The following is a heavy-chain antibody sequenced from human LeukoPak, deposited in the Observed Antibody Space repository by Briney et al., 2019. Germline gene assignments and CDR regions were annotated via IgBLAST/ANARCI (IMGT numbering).Heavy chain of an antibody. J-gene: IGHJ3*02. CDR3: AREALGYSSGGPFDI. D-gene: IGHD6-19*01. Sequence: ASVKVSCTASGYTFTSYYMHWVRQAPGQGLEWMGIINPSGGSTSYAQKFQGRVTMTRDTSTSTVYMELSSLRSEDTAVYYCAREALGYSSGGPFDIWGQGTMVTVSS. CDR1: GYTFTSYY. V-gene: IGHV1-46*01. CDR2: INPSGGST.